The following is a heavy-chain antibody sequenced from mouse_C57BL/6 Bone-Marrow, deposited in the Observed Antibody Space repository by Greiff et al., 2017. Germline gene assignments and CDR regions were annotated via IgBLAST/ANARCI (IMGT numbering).Heavy chain of an antibody. CDR2: IRNKANGYTT. CDR1: GFTFTDYY. V-gene: IGHV7-3*01. J-gene: IGHJ4*01. D-gene: IGHD6-1*01. CDR3: ERHPLLLYYAMDY. Sequence: EVKLMESGGGLVQPGGSLSLSCAASGFTFTDYYMSWVRQPPGKALEWLGFIRNKANGYTTEYSASVKGRFTISRDNSQSILYLQMNALSAEDSATYYCERHPLLLYYAMDYWGQGTSVTVSS.